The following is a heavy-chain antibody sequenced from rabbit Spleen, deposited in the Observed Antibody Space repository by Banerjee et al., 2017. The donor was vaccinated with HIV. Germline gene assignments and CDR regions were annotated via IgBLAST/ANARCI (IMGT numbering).Heavy chain of an antibody. J-gene: IGHJ4*01. CDR2: IDPVFGST. CDR3: ARDLTGVIGWNFGW. D-gene: IGHD1-1*01. Sequence: QEQVVESGGGLVQPGGSLKLSCKGSGFDFSTYGVSWVRQAPGKGLEWIGYIDPVFGSTYYANWVNGRFTVSSHNAQNVYLQLNSLTAADTATYFCARDLTGVIGWNFGWWGPGTLVTVS. CDR1: GFDFSTYG. V-gene: IGHV1S47*01.